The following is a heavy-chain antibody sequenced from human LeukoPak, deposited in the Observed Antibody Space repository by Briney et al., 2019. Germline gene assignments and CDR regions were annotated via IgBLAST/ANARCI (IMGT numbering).Heavy chain of an antibody. J-gene: IGHJ3*02. D-gene: IGHD6-13*01. CDR3: ARGSSSWYSPPDAFDI. V-gene: IGHV4-34*01. CDR1: GGSFSGYY. Sequence: PSETLSLTCAVYGGSFSGYYWSWIRQPPGKGLEWIGEINHSGSTNYNPSLKSRVTISVDTSKNQFSLKLSSVTAADTAVYYCARGSSSWYSPPDAFDIWGQGTMVTVSS. CDR2: INHSGST.